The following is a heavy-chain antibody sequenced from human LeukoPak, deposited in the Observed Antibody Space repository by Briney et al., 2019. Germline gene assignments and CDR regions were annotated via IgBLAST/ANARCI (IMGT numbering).Heavy chain of an antibody. CDR1: GFTFSNYW. CDR2: IKQDGSER. J-gene: IGHJ4*02. V-gene: IGHV3-7*01. Sequence: GGSLRLSCAASGFTFSNYWMSWVRQAPGKGREWGANIKQDGSERYHLHSVKGRFTISRDNAKNSLSLQMNRLRAEASAVYSCASGAYGLSLISFDSWGPGTLVTVSS. CDR3: ASGAYGLSLISFDS. D-gene: IGHD2-8*01.